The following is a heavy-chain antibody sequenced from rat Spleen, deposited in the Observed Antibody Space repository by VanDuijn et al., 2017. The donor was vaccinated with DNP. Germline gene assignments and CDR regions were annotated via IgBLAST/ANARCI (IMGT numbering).Heavy chain of an antibody. CDR1: GFTFNNYW. CDR2: ITNTGGSI. D-gene: IGHD1-11*01. Sequence: EVQLVESGGGLVQPGRSLKLSCVASGFTFNNYWMSWIRQAPGKGLEWVASITNTGGSIYYPDSVKGRFTISRDNAQNTLYLQMNSLRSEETATYYCARGPNYGDFLDFFDYWGQGVMVSVSS. CDR3: ARGPNYGDFLDFFDY. V-gene: IGHV5-31*01. J-gene: IGHJ2*01.